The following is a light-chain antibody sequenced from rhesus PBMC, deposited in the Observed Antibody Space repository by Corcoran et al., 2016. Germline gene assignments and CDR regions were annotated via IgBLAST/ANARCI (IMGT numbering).Light chain of an antibody. CDR2: RVS. CDR1: QSLLHSNGNTY. V-gene: IGKV2-73*01. J-gene: IGKJ4*01. CDR3: MQALQKPPT. Sequence: DIVMTQTPLSLPVTPGEPASISCRSSQSLLHSNGNTYLYWYLQKPGQPPRHLIYRVSNRFSGVPDRFSGSGSGTDFTLKISRVEAEDGGGYYCMQALQKPPTFGGGTKVELK.